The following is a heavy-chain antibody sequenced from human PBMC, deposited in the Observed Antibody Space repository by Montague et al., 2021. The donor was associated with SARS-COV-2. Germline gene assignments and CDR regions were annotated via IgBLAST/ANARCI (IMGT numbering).Heavy chain of an antibody. V-gene: IGHV3-74*01. CDR1: GFTFSSYW. CDR3: ARESPIVGATGAFDL. J-gene: IGHJ3*01. Sequence: SLRLSCAASGFTFSSYWMHWVRQTPGEGLVWVSRIKGDGTTSYADSVKGRFTISRDNAKKSLYLQMNSLRVEDTAVYYCARESPIVGATGAFDLWGQGTMAIVSS. D-gene: IGHD1-26*01. CDR2: IKGDGTT.